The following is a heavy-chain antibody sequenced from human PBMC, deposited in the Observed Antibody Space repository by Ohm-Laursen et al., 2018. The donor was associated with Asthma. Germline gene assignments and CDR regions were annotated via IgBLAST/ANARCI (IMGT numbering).Heavy chain of an antibody. CDR1: GGSISSSSYY. CDR2: IYYSGST. Sequence: GTLSLTCTVSGGSISSSSYYWGWIRQPPGKGLEWIGSIYYSGSTYYNPSLKSRVTISVDTSKNQFSLKLSSVTAADTAVYYCARQRNYVFDYWGQGTLVTVSS. J-gene: IGHJ4*02. D-gene: IGHD3-16*01. V-gene: IGHV4-39*01. CDR3: ARQRNYVFDY.